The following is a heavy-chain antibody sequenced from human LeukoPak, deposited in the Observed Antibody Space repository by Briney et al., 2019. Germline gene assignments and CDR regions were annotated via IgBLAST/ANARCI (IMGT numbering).Heavy chain of an antibody. Sequence: GESLKISCKGSGYSFTSYCIGWVRQMPGKGLEWMGIIYPGDSDTRYSPSFQGQVTISADKSISTVYLQWSSLKAWDTAMYYCARQMVAYCSGGSCYWFDPWGQGTLVTVS. D-gene: IGHD2-15*01. CDR2: IYPGDSDT. J-gene: IGHJ5*02. CDR1: GYSFTSYC. V-gene: IGHV5-51*01. CDR3: ARQMVAYCSGGSCYWFDP.